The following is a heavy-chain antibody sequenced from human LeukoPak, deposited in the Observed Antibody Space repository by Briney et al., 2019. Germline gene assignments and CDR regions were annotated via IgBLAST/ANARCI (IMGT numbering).Heavy chain of an antibody. V-gene: IGHV4-34*01. CDR2: INHSGST. CDR1: GGSFSGYY. D-gene: IGHD5-18*01. CDR3: ARGLWIQLWLL. Sequence: SETLSLTCAVYGGSFSGYYWNWIRQPPGKGLEWIGEINHSGSTNYNPSLKSRVTISVDTSKNQFSLKLSSVTAADTAVYYCARGLWIQLWLLWGQGTLVTVSS. J-gene: IGHJ4*02.